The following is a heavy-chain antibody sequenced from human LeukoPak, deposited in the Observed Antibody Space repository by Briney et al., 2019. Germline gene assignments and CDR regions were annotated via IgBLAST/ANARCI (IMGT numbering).Heavy chain of an antibody. Sequence: GGSLRLSCAASGFTFSTYAIHWVCQAPGKGLEWVAIISYDAGRKFYADSVKGRFTISRDNSKNTLYLQMNSLRAEDTAVYYCARDLDGSGGFDYWGQGTLVTVSS. CDR2: ISYDAGRK. CDR3: ARDLDGSGGFDY. CDR1: GFTFSTYA. D-gene: IGHD3-10*01. V-gene: IGHV3-30*04. J-gene: IGHJ4*02.